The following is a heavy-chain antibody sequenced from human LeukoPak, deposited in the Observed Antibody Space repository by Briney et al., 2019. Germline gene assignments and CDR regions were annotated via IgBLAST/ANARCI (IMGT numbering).Heavy chain of an antibody. CDR1: GFTFSSYS. CDR2: ISSSSSYI. Sequence: GGSLRLSCAASGFTFSSYSMNCVRQAPGKGLEWVSSISSSSSYIYYADSVKGRFTISRDNAKNSLYLQMNSLRAEDTAVYYCARVHQGGWLQYFDYWGQGTLVTVSS. CDR3: ARVHQGGWLQYFDY. J-gene: IGHJ4*02. V-gene: IGHV3-21*01. D-gene: IGHD5-24*01.